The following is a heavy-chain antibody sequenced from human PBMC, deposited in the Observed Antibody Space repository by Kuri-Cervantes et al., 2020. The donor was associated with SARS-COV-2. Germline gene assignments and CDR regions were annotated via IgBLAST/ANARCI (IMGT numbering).Heavy chain of an antibody. Sequence: ESLKISWAASGFTFSTYSMTWVRQAPGKGLEWVANIKQDGSEKYYVDSVKGRFTISSDNAKNSLYLQMNGLRAEDTAVYYCAREPQGYSGYDYFDYWGQGTLVTVSS. D-gene: IGHD5-12*01. CDR1: GFTFSTYS. J-gene: IGHJ4*02. V-gene: IGHV3-7*01. CDR3: AREPQGYSGYDYFDY. CDR2: IKQDGSEK.